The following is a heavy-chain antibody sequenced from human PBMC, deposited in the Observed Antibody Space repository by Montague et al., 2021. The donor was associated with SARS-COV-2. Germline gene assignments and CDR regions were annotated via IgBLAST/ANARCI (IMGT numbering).Heavy chain of an antibody. D-gene: IGHD2-2*01. V-gene: IGHV4-38-2*02. CDR1: DYSISSGYY. CDR3: ARSQDCSTTSCHFDY. CDR2: IYHSGST. J-gene: IGHJ4*02. Sequence: SETLSLTCTVSDYSISSGYYWGWIRQPPGKGLEWIGSIYHSGSTYYNPSLKSRVTISVDTSKNQFSLKLSSVTAADTAVYYCARSQDCSTTSCHFDYWGQGTLVTVSS.